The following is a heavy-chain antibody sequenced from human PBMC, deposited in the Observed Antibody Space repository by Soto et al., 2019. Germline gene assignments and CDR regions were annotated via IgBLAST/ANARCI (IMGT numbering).Heavy chain of an antibody. Sequence: ASVKVSCKASGYTFTSYYRHWVRQAPGQGLEWMGIINPSGGSTSYAQKFQGRVTMTRDTSTSTVYMELSSLRSEDTAVYYCASDIVAPYGMDVWGQGTTVTVSS. V-gene: IGHV1-46*01. CDR3: ASDIVAPYGMDV. J-gene: IGHJ6*02. CDR2: INPSGGST. CDR1: GYTFTSYY. D-gene: IGHD5-12*01.